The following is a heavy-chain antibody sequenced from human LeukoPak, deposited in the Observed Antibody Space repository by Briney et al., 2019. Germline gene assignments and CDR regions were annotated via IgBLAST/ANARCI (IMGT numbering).Heavy chain of an antibody. V-gene: IGHV1-69*05. CDR3: ARGPLPYYYDSSGYTPYYFDY. J-gene: IGHJ4*02. CDR1: GGTFSSYA. CDR2: IIPIFGTA. Sequence: SVKVSCKASGGTFSSYAISWVRQAPGQGLEWMGGIIPIFGTANYAQKFQGRVTITTDESTCTAYMELSSLRSEDTAVYYCARGPLPYYYDSSGYTPYYFDYWGQGTLVTVSS. D-gene: IGHD3-22*01.